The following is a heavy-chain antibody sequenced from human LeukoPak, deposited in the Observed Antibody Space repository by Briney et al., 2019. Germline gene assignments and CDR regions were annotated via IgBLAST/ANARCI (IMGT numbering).Heavy chain of an antibody. CDR2: MNPNSGNT. J-gene: IGHJ4*02. Sequence: ASVKVSCKASGYTFTSYDINWVRQATGQGLEWMGWMNPNSGNTGYAQKFQGRVTMTRNTSISTAYMELSSLRSEDTAVYYCATSAALYYYDSSAQRHWGQGTLVTVSS. CDR1: GYTFTSYD. CDR3: ATSAALYYYDSSAQRH. D-gene: IGHD3-22*01. V-gene: IGHV1-8*01.